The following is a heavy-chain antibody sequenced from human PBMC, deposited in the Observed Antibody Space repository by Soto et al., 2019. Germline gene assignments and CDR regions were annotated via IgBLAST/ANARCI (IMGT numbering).Heavy chain of an antibody. J-gene: IGHJ6*02. D-gene: IGHD1-1*01. Sequence: ASVKVSCKASGYTFTGYYMHWVRQAPGQGLEWMGWINPNSGGTNNAQKFQGWVTMTRDTSISTAYMELSRLRSDDTAVYYCARDRAGLDPHTGPMDAWGQGTTVTVSS. CDR3: ARDRAGLDPHTGPMDA. CDR1: GYTFTGYY. V-gene: IGHV1-2*04. CDR2: INPNSGGT.